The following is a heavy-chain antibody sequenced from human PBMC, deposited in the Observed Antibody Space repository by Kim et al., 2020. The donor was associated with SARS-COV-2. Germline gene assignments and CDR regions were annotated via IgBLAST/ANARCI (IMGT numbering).Heavy chain of an antibody. CDR3: ARSPIFGVVPNWFAP. D-gene: IGHD3-3*01. J-gene: IGHJ5*02. Sequence: PSLKSRVTISVDTSKKQFSLKLSSVTAADTAVYYCARSPIFGVVPNWFAPWGQGTLVTVSS. V-gene: IGHV4-39*07.